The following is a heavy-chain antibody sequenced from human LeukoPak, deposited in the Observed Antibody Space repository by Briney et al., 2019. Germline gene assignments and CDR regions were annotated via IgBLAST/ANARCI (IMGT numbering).Heavy chain of an antibody. J-gene: IGHJ3*02. CDR1: GGSISSGGYY. D-gene: IGHD3-3*01. CDR3: AMTYDFWSGDAFDI. Sequence: SQTLSLTCTVSGGSISSGGYYWSWIRQPAGKGLEYLGRIHSSGSTNYNPSLTSRVTISVDTSKNQFSLKLSSVTAADTAVYYCAMTYDFWSGDAFDIWGQGTMVTVSS. V-gene: IGHV4-61*02. CDR2: IHSSGST.